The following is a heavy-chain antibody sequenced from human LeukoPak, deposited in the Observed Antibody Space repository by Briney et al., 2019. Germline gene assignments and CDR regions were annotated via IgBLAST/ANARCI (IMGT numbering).Heavy chain of an antibody. Sequence: PSETLSLTCTVSGGSISSGDYYWSWIRQPPGKGLEWIGEINHSGSTNYNPSLKSRVTISVDTSKNQFSLKLSSVTAADTAVYYCARRRSRLWFGELSYIDYWGQGTLVTVSS. CDR3: ARRRSRLWFGELSYIDY. V-gene: IGHV4-39*07. CDR1: GGSISSGDYY. D-gene: IGHD3-10*01. CDR2: INHSGST. J-gene: IGHJ4*02.